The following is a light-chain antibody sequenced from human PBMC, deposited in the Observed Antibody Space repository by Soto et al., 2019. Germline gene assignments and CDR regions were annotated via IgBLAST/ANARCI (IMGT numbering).Light chain of an antibody. CDR1: QSISSW. V-gene: IGKV1-5*01. J-gene: IGKJ1*01. Sequence: DIQMTQSPSTLSASVGDRVTITCRASQSISSWLAWYQQKPGKAPKLLIYDASSLESGVPSRFSGSGSGTEFTLTISSLQPDDFGNYRCQQSNTFRRGSKVNIK. CDR3: QQSNT. CDR2: DAS.